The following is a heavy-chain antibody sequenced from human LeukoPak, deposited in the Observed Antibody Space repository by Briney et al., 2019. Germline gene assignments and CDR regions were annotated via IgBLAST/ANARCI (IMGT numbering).Heavy chain of an antibody. Sequence: SETLSLTCTVSGYSISSGYYWGWIRQPPGKGLEWIGSIYHSGSTYYNPSLKSRVTISVDTSKNQFSLKLSSVTAADTAVYYCARVTGYMIEDYFDYWGQGTLVTVSS. V-gene: IGHV4-38-2*02. J-gene: IGHJ4*02. D-gene: IGHD3-22*01. CDR1: GYSISSGYY. CDR3: ARVTGYMIEDYFDY. CDR2: IYHSGST.